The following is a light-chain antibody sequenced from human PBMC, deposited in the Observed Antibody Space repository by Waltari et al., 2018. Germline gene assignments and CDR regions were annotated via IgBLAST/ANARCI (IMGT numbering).Light chain of an antibody. CDR3: CSYAGGSNFYV. J-gene: IGLJ1*01. CDR1: SSDIGSYNL. Sequence: QSALTQPASVSGSPGQSITISCTGTSSDIGSYNLVSWYRHHPGKPPKVILYLFIKRPSGVSDRFSRSKSGNTASLTISGLQAEDEADYYCCSYAGGSNFYVFATGTKVTVL. V-gene: IGLV2-23*02. CDR2: LFI.